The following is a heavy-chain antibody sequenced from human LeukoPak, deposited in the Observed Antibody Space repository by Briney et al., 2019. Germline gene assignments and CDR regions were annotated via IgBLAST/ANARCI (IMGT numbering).Heavy chain of an antibody. V-gene: IGHV3-33*01. J-gene: IGHJ4*02. Sequence: GTSLRLSCVVAGFSFSGHGFHWVRQAPGRGLEWVSVIWFDGSKKYYADSVEGRFTISRDNSKNTLYLQMNSLRPEDTAVYYCARDVGVVGFRLDYWGQGNLVTVSS. CDR1: GFSFSGHG. CDR2: IWFDGSKK. D-gene: IGHD3-3*01. CDR3: ARDVGVVGFRLDY.